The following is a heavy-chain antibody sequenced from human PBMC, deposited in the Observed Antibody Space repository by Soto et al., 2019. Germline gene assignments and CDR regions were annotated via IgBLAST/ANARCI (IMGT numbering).Heavy chain of an antibody. CDR3: ARGQATMIVVVGDY. Sequence: GASVKVSCKASGYTFTSYGISWVRQAPGQGFEWMGWISAYNGNTNYAQKLQGRVTMTTDISTSTAYMELRSLRSDDTAVYYCARGQATMIVVVGDYWGQGTLVTVSS. J-gene: IGHJ4*02. V-gene: IGHV1-18*01. D-gene: IGHD3-22*01. CDR2: ISAYNGNT. CDR1: GYTFTSYG.